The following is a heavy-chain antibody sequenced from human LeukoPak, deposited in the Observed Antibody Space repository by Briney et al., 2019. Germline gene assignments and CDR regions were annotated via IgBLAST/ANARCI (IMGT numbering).Heavy chain of an antibody. Sequence: SVKVSCKASGGTFSSYAISWVRQAPGQGLEWMGGIIPVFDKANYAQKFQDRVTITADDSTTTAYMELSSLTSEDTAIYYCARLGHCRETNCYSDFYYMDVWGKGTTVIVSS. J-gene: IGHJ6*03. D-gene: IGHD2-2*02. CDR1: GGTFSSYA. CDR3: ARLGHCRETNCYSDFYYMDV. V-gene: IGHV1-69*13. CDR2: IIPVFDKA.